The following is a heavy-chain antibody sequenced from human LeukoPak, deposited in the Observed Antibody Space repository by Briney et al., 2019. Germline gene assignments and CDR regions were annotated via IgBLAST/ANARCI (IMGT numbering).Heavy chain of an antibody. Sequence: GGSLRLSCAASGFTFSSYSMNWVRQAPGKGLEWVSYISSSSYYIYYAASVKGRFTISRDNAKNSLYLQMNSLRAEDTAVYYCARDEDYGDYEYLNLWGRGTLVTVSS. CDR3: ARDEDYGDYEYLNL. D-gene: IGHD4-17*01. CDR2: ISSSSYYI. CDR1: GFTFSSYS. V-gene: IGHV3-21*01. J-gene: IGHJ2*01.